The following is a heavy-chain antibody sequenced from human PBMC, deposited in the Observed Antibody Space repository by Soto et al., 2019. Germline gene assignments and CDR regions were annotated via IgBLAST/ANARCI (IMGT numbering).Heavy chain of an antibody. Sequence: WGSLRLSCAASGFTLMTYTINFFRHAPFKWLEWVSSISISSSDRYYADSVRGRFTISRDNAKNALYLQMNSLRADDTAVYFCVRGMNPLFGGQGTLVTVSS. J-gene: IGHJ4*01. CDR1: GFTLMTYT. CDR3: VRGMNPLF. CDR2: ISISSSDR. V-gene: IGHV3-21*06.